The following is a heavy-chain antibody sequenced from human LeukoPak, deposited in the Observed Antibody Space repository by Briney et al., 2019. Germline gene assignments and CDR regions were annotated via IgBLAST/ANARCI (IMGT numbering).Heavy chain of an antibody. V-gene: IGHV3-9*01. J-gene: IGHJ4*02. CDR2: ISWNSGSI. CDR3: AKDAIWFGELLLGYYFDY. D-gene: IGHD3-10*01. CDR1: GFTFDDYA. Sequence: GGSLRLSCAASGFTFDDYAMHWVRQAPGKGLEWVSGISWNSGSIGYADSVKGRFTISRDNAKNSLYLQMNSLRAEDTALYYCAKDAIWFGELLLGYYFDYWGQGTLVTVSS.